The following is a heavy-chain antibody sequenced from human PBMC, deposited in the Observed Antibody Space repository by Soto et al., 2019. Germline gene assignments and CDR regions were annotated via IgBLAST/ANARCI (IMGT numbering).Heavy chain of an antibody. CDR1: GASISGFY. Sequence: NPSETLSLTCIVSGASISGFYWSWIRQPPGKGLEWIGYIHESGSTNYNPSLKSRITISVDTSKSQFSLKLTSVTAADTAVYYCAAIPTDYYYYNMDVWGQGTTVTVSS. CDR3: AAIPTDYYYYNMDV. J-gene: IGHJ6*02. V-gene: IGHV4-59*01. CDR2: IHESGST. D-gene: IGHD2-2*02.